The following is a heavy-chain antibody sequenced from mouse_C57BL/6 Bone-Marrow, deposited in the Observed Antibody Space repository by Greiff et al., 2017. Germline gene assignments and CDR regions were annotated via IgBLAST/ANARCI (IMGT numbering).Heavy chain of an antibody. J-gene: IGHJ1*03. D-gene: IGHD2-4*01. Sequence: QVQLKQPGAELVMPGASVKLSCKASGYTFTSYWMHWVKPRPGQGLEWIGEIDPSDSYTNYNQKFKGKSTLTVDKSSSTAYMQLSSLTSEDSAVYYCARDGAGLPSWYFDVWGTGTTVTVSS. V-gene: IGHV1-69*01. CDR1: GYTFTSYW. CDR2: IDPSDSYT. CDR3: ARDGAGLPSWYFDV.